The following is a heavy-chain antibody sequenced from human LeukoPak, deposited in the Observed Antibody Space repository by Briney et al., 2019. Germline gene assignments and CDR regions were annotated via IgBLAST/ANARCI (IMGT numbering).Heavy chain of an antibody. CDR3: ARVTLGSWYFDL. V-gene: IGHV1-69*13. Sequence: ASVKVSCKASGGTFSSYAISWVRQAPGQGLEWMGGIIPIFGTANYAQKFQGRVTITADESTSTAYMDLRSLRSDDTAVYHCARVTLGSWYFDLWGRGTLVTVSS. J-gene: IGHJ2*01. CDR1: GGTFSSYA. CDR2: IIPIFGTA. D-gene: IGHD2-15*01.